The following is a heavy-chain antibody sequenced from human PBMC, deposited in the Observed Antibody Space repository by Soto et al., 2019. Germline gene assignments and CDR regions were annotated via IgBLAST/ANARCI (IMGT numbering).Heavy chain of an antibody. Sequence: ASVKVSCKASGGTFSSYAISWVRQAPGQGLEWMGGIIPIFGTANYAQKFQGRVTITADESTSTAYMELSSLRSEDTAVYYCASVGGWFGEFAGWFDPWGQGTLVTVSS. J-gene: IGHJ5*02. D-gene: IGHD3-10*01. CDR1: GGTFSSYA. V-gene: IGHV1-69*13. CDR3: ASVGGWFGEFAGWFDP. CDR2: IIPIFGTA.